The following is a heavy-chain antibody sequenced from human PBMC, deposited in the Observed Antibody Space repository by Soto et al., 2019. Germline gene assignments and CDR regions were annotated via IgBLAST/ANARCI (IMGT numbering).Heavy chain of an antibody. CDR2: ISSSSSTI. CDR1: GFTFSSYS. V-gene: IGHV3-48*02. CDR3: ARPEYSSSSYGMDV. Sequence: EVQLVESGGGLVQPGGSLRLSCAASGFTFSSYSMNWVRQAPGKGLEWVSYISSSSSTIYYADSVKVRFTISRDNAKNSLYLQMNSLRDEDTAVYYCARPEYSSSSYGMDVWGQGTTVTVSS. D-gene: IGHD6-6*01. J-gene: IGHJ6*02.